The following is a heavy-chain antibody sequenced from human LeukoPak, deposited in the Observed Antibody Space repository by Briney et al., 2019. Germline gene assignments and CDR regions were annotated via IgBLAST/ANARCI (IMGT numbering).Heavy chain of an antibody. Sequence: SGGSLRLSCAASGFTFSSYTMSWVRQAPGKGLEWVSTITTSDGNTYYADSVKGRFTVSRDNSKNTLFLQMNSLRAEDTAVYYCARDDYDSRGYYIYWGQGTLVTVSS. D-gene: IGHD3-22*01. CDR2: ITTSDGNT. CDR1: GFTFSSYT. CDR3: ARDDYDSRGYYIY. V-gene: IGHV3-23*01. J-gene: IGHJ4*02.